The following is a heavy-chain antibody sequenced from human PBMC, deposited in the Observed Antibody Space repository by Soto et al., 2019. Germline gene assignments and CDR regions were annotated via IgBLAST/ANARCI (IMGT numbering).Heavy chain of an antibody. CDR1: RFTFSSFA. D-gene: IGHD5-18*01. Sequence: PGGSLRLSWAASRFTFSSFALSWVRQAPGKGLEWVSAISGSGDGTDYADSVKGRFTISRDNSKNSLYLQMNSLRAEDTAVYYCAGPGYSSQDYWGQGALVTVSS. CDR3: AGPGYSSQDY. J-gene: IGHJ4*02. V-gene: IGHV3-23*01. CDR2: ISGSGDGT.